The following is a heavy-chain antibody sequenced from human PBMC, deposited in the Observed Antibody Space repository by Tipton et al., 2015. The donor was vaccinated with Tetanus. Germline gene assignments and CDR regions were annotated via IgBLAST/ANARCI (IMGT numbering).Heavy chain of an antibody. CDR2: INHSGST. D-gene: IGHD3-10*01. CDR1: GGSFSGYY. J-gene: IGHJ4*02. V-gene: IGHV4-34*01. Sequence: TLSLTCAVYGGSFSGYYWSWIRQPPGKGLEWIGEINHSGSTNYSPSLKSRVTISVDTSKNQFSLRLTSVTAADTAVYYCASLPQIWFGDLFDYWGQGVLVTVSS. CDR3: ASLPQIWFGDLFDY.